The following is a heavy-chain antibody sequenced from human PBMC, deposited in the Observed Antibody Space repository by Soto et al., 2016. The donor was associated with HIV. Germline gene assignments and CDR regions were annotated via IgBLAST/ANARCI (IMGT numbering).Heavy chain of an antibody. V-gene: IGHV3-9*01. CDR2: ISWNSGNI. CDR1: GFSFDDYA. J-gene: IGHJ4*02. D-gene: IGHD6-19*01. Sequence: EVQLVEAGGGLVQPGRSLRLSCTSSGFSFDDYAMHWVRQVPGKGLEWVSGISWNSGNIGYADSVKGRFTISRDNTKNSLYLQMDSLRAEDTAWYYCVKXNSGWYYFDYGARE. CDR3: VKXNSGWYYFD.